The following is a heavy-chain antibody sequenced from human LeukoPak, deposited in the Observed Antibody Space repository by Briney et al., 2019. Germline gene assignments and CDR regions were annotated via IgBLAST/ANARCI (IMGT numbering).Heavy chain of an antibody. V-gene: IGHV4-39*01. J-gene: IGHJ6*03. D-gene: IGHD2-2*01. Sequence: SETLSLTCTVSGDSISRSGYYWGWIRQPPGKGLEWIGSIYYSGSTYYNPSLKSRVTISVDTSKNQFSLKLSSVTAADTAVYYCARTAARWAPLYYYYMDVWGKGTTVTVSS. CDR3: ARTAARWAPLYYYYMDV. CDR1: GDSISRSGYY. CDR2: IYYSGST.